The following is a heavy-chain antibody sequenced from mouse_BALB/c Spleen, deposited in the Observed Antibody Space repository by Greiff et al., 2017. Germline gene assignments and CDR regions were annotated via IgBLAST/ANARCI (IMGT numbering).Heavy chain of an antibody. CDR2: INPSSGNT. CDR3: ARARYDGFAY. D-gene: IGHD2-14*01. CDR1: GYTFTSYT. V-gene: IGHV1-4*02. J-gene: IGHJ3*01. Sequence: QVQLKESAAELARPGASVKMSCKASGYTFTSYTMHWVKQRPGQGLEWIGYINPSSGNTEYNQKFKDKTTLTADKSSSTAYMQLSSLTSEDSAVYYCARARYDGFAYWGQGTLVTVSA.